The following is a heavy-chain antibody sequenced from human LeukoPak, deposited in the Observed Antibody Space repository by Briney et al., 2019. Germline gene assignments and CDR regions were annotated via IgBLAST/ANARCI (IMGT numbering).Heavy chain of an antibody. CDR1: GGSFSGYY. CDR3: ARVGYSYGSDY. D-gene: IGHD5-18*01. Sequence: SETLSLTCAVYGGSFSGYYWSWIRQPPGKGLEWIGEINHGGSTNYNPSLKSRVTISVDTSKNQFSLKLSSVTAADTAVYYCARVGYSYGSDYWGQGTLVTVSS. CDR2: INHGGST. J-gene: IGHJ4*02. V-gene: IGHV4-34*09.